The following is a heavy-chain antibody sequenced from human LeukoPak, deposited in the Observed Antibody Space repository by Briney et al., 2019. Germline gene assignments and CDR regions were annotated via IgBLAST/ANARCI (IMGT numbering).Heavy chain of an antibody. CDR2: ISSSSSTI. J-gene: IGHJ4*02. CDR1: GFTFSSYS. Sequence: PGGSLRLSCAASGFTFSSYSMNWVRQAPGKGLEWVSYISSSSSTIYYADSVKGRFTISRDNAKNSLYLQMNSLRAEDTAVYYCASWSSGNYYDSSGYRDYWAREPWSPSPQ. CDR3: ASWSSGNYYDSSGYRDY. V-gene: IGHV3-48*04. D-gene: IGHD3-22*01.